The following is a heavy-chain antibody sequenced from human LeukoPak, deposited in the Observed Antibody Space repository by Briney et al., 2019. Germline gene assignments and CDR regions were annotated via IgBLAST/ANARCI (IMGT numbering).Heavy chain of an antibody. CDR3: ARSGSLYT. V-gene: IGHV4-34*01. J-gene: IGHJ5*02. CDR2: INHSGST. Sequence: KPSETLSLTCAVYGGSFSGYYWSWIRQPPGKGLEWIGEINHSGSTNYNPSLKSRVTISVDTSKNHFSLKLTSVTAADTAVYYCARSGSLYTWGQGTLVTVSS. CDR1: GGSFSGYY. D-gene: IGHD1-26*01.